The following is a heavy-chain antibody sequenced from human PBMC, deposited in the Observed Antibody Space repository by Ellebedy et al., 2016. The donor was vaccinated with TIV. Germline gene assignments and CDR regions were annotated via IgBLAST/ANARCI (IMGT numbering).Heavy chain of an antibody. CDR1: GGSIRSRNYY. J-gene: IGHJ3*02. CDR2: IFYSGTT. D-gene: IGHD6-13*01. Sequence: SETLSLTXTVSGGSIRSRNYYWGWLRQPPGKGLEWIGSIFYSGTTYYNPSLRSRVSISVDTSKNQFSLKVDSVTAADTALYYCARPQQLIFDAFDIWGRGTMVTVSS. V-gene: IGHV4-39*01. CDR3: ARPQQLIFDAFDI.